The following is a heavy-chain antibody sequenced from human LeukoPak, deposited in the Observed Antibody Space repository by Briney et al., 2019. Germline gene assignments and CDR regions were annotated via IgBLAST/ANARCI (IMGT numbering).Heavy chain of an antibody. CDR3: ARIGWANWFDP. J-gene: IGHJ5*02. D-gene: IGHD1-26*01. CDR1: GGSISSYY. CDR2: IYYSGST. Sequence: SETLSLTCTVSGGSISSYYWSWIRQPPGKGLEWIGYIYYSGSTNYNPSLKSRVTISVDTSKNQFSLKLSSVTAADTAVYYCARIGWANWFDPWGQGTLVTVSS. V-gene: IGHV4-59*01.